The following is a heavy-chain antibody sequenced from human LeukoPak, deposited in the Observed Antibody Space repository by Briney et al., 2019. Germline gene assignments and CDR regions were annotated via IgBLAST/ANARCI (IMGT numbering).Heavy chain of an antibody. J-gene: IGHJ6*04. V-gene: IGHV3-21*01. D-gene: IGHD3-10*02. CDR3: AELGITMIGGV. Sequence: GGSLRFSCAASGFTFSSYSMNWVRQAPGKGLEWVSSISSSSSYIYYADSVKGRFTISRDNAKNSLYLQMNSLRAEDTAVYYCAELGITMIGGVWGKGTTVTISS. CDR1: GFTFSSYS. CDR2: ISSSSSYI.